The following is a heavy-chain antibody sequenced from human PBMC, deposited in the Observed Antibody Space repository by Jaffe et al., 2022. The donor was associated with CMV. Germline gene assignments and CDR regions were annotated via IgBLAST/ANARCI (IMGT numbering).Heavy chain of an antibody. D-gene: IGHD6-13*01. CDR3: ARDRSIAAAGLGGIVYYGMDV. V-gene: IGHV1-69*01. J-gene: IGHJ6*02. CDR2: IIPIFGTA. Sequence: QVQLVQSGAEVKKPGSSVKVSCKASGGTFSSYAISWVRQAPGQGLEWMGGIIPIFGTANYAQKFQGRVTITADESTSTAYMELSSLRSEDTAVYYCARDRSIAAAGLGGIVYYGMDVWGQGTTVTVSS. CDR1: GGTFSSYA.